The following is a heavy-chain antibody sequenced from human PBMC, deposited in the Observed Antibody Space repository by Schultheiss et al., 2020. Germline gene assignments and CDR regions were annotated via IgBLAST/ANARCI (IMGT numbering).Heavy chain of an antibody. J-gene: IGHJ4*02. Sequence: GGSLRLSCAASGFTFSDYAMQWVRQAPGKGLEWVAVMSYDGSNKYYADSVKGRFTISRDNSKNTLYLQMNSLRAEDTALYYCAKGHAVAGTRACWFDYWGQGTLVTVSS. V-gene: IGHV3-30-3*02. CDR2: MSYDGSNK. D-gene: IGHD6-19*01. CDR3: AKGHAVAGTRACWFDY. CDR1: GFTFSDYA.